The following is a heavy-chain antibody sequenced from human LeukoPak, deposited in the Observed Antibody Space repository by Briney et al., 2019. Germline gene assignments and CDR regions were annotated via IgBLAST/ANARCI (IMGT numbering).Heavy chain of an antibody. CDR1: GFTFSSYE. CDR2: ISSSGSNI. J-gene: IGHJ4*02. Sequence: PGGSLRLSCAASGFTFSSYEMNWVRQAPGKELEWVSYISSSGSNIYYADSVKGRFTVSRDNAKNSLYLQMNSLRAEDTAVYYCARGWISDSFDYWGQGTLVTVSS. CDR3: ARGWISDSFDY. D-gene: IGHD5-12*01. V-gene: IGHV3-48*03.